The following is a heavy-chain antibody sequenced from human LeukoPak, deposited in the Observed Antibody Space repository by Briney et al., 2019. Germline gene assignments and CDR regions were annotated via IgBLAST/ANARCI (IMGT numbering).Heavy chain of an antibody. CDR3: ATQAYSDFVY. Sequence: GGSLSLSCAASGLTLRNYWMAWVRQSPGKGLERVASISGDGSFTDYVASVRGRFTVSRDNADNSMYLQMNSLTAEDTAVYYCATQAYSDFVYWGRGILVSVSS. CDR1: GLTLRNYW. CDR2: ISGDGSFT. V-gene: IGHV3-7*01. J-gene: IGHJ4*02. D-gene: IGHD4-11*01.